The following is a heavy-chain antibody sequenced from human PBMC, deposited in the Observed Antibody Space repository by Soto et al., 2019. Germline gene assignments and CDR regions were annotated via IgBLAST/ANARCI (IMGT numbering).Heavy chain of an antibody. V-gene: IGHV1-69*13. CDR3: ARGGRDGYIRSAFDI. D-gene: IGHD5-12*01. J-gene: IGHJ3*02. CDR1: GGTFSSYA. Sequence: SVTVSCKASGGTFSSYAISWVRQAPGQGLEWMGGIIPSFGTGNYAQKCQGRFTITADESTSTAYMERSSRSSEDTAVYYCARGGRDGYIRSAFDIWGQGTMVTVSS. CDR2: IIPSFGTG.